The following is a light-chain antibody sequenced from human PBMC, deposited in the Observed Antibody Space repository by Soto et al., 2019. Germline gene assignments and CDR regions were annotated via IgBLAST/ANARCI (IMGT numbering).Light chain of an antibody. CDR3: SSYTTSGTYV. Sequence: QSVLTQPASVSGSPGQSITISCTGTSSDVGGYNYVSWYQQHPGKAPKLMISEGSHRPSGVSTRFSGSKSGNTASLTISGLQAEDEADYYCSSYTTSGTYVFGGGTKLTVL. CDR2: EGS. V-gene: IGLV2-14*01. CDR1: SSDVGGYNY. J-gene: IGLJ1*01.